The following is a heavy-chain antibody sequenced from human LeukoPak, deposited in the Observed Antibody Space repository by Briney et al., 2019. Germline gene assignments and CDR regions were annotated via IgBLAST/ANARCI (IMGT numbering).Heavy chain of an antibody. D-gene: IGHD4-17*01. J-gene: IGHJ4*02. CDR3: ARQSRDGDYIAKLFDY. CDR1: GGSLSNYY. Sequence: SETLSVTCTVSGGSLSNYYWSWIRQPPGKGLEWIGYIYYSGSINYNPSLKSRVTISVDMSKNQFSLQLSSVTAADTAVYYCARQSRDGDYIAKLFDYWGQGTLVTVSS. V-gene: IGHV4-59*08. CDR2: IYYSGSI.